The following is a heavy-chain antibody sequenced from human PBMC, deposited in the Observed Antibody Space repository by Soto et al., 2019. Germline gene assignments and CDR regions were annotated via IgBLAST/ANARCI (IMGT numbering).Heavy chain of an antibody. V-gene: IGHV1-69*06. CDR1: GGTFSSYA. CDR2: SIPIFGTA. Sequence: QVQLVQSGAEVKKPGSSVKVSCKASGGTFSSYAISWVRQAPGQGLEWMGGSIPIFGTANYAQKFQGRVTITADKSTSTAYMELSSLRSEDTAVYYCFATTASARGMDVWGQGTTVTVSS. J-gene: IGHJ6*02. CDR3: FATTASARGMDV. D-gene: IGHD4-17*01.